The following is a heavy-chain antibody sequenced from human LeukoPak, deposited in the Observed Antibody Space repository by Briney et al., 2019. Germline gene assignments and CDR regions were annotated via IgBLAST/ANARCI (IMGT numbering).Heavy chain of an antibody. Sequence: TGGSLRLSCAASGFTFSSYAMSWVRQTPGKGLGWVSAISGSGGSTYYADSVKGRFTISRDNSKNTLYLQMNSLRAEDTAVYYCANTTPLRFLEWLSPDAFDIWGQGTMVTVSS. CDR3: ANTTPLRFLEWLSPDAFDI. CDR1: GFTFSSYA. V-gene: IGHV3-23*01. CDR2: ISGSGGST. J-gene: IGHJ3*02. D-gene: IGHD3-3*01.